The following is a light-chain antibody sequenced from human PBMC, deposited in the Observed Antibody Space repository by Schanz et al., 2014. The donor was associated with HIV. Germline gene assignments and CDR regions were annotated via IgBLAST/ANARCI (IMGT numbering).Light chain of an antibody. Sequence: EIVMTQSPVTLSVSPGERVTLSCRASRSVNSNLAWYQQKPGQAPRLLIYGVSIRATGIPDRFSGSGSGTDFTLTISSLEPEDFAVYYCQQYNNWPPVFGGGTKVEIK. V-gene: IGKV3D-15*01. CDR2: GVS. J-gene: IGKJ4*01. CDR1: RSVNSN. CDR3: QQYNNWPPV.